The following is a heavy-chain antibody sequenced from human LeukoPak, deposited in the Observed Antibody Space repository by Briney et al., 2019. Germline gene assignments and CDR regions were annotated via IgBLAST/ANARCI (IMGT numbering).Heavy chain of an antibody. CDR1: GFTFSSYS. J-gene: IGHJ4*02. Sequence: GGSLRLSCAASGFTFSSYSMNWVRQAPGKGLEWVASISSSGSYIYYADSVKGRFTISRDNAKNSLYLQMNSLRSGDTAVYYCARVEDFVYWGQGTLVTVSP. CDR2: ISSSGSYI. V-gene: IGHV3-21*01. CDR3: ARVEDFVY.